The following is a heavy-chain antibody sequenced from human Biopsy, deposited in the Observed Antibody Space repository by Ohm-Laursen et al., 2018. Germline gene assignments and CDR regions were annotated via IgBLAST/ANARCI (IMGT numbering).Heavy chain of an antibody. CDR3: ARVGAGAPSIGYFDY. D-gene: IGHD1-26*01. CDR1: GLTIGSIF. CDR2: IYYSGST. J-gene: IGHJ4*02. Sequence: VTLSLTWSVSGLTIGSIFWSCLRQPPGKGLVSYGYIYYSGSTNYNPSLRSRVTISVDRSKNQFSLELSSVTAADTAVYYCARVGAGAPSIGYFDYWGQGALVTVSS. V-gene: IGHV4-59*01.